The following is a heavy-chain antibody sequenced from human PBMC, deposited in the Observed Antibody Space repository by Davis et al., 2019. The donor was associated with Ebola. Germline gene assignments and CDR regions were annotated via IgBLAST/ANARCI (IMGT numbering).Heavy chain of an antibody. J-gene: IGHJ4*02. D-gene: IGHD6-19*01. V-gene: IGHV3-53*01. Sequence: GESLKISCAASGFTFSSHWMGWVRQAPGKGLEWVSVIFADGSTYDTDSVKGRFTISRDNSKNTLYLQINSLRAEDTAVYYCARLVSYSSGWYDYFDYWGQGTVVTVSS. CDR2: IFADGST. CDR3: ARLVSYSSGWYDYFDY. CDR1: GFTFSSHW.